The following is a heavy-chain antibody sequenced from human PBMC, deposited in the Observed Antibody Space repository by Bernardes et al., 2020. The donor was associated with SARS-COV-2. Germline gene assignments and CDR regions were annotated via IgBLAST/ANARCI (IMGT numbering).Heavy chain of an antibody. J-gene: IGHJ4*02. Sequence: SETLSLTCTVSGGSISSGGYYWSWIRQHPGKGLEWIGYIYYSGSTYYNPSLKSRVTISVDTSKNQFSLKLSSVTAADTAVYYCARFRLKGWIGYYFDYWGQGTLVTVSS. D-gene: IGHD5-12*01. CDR2: IYYSGST. CDR1: GGSISSGGYY. CDR3: ARFRLKGWIGYYFDY. V-gene: IGHV4-31*03.